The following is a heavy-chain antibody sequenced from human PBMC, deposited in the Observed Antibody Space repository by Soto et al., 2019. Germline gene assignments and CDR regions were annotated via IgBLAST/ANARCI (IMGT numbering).Heavy chain of an antibody. J-gene: IGHJ6*02. V-gene: IGHV1-18*01. CDR1: GYTFTSYG. CDR2: ISAYNGNT. CDR3: AIGGKYCTNGVCSFSGMDV. Sequence: QVQLVQSGAEVKKPGASVKVSCKASGYTFTSYGISWVRQAPGQGLEWMGWISAYNGNTNYAQKFQGRVTMTTDTSTSTAYMELRSLRSDDTAVYYCAIGGKYCTNGVCSFSGMDVWGQGTTVTVSS. D-gene: IGHD2-8*01.